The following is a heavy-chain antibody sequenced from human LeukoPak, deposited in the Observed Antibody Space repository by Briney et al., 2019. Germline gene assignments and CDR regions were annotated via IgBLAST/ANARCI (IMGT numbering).Heavy chain of an antibody. D-gene: IGHD3-22*01. CDR3: PRVFSYYTYSFDY. Sequence: GGSLRLSCAGFGFAFRSYEMNWVRQAPGKGLEWILYISSTGSAIYYADSVKGRFTISRDNAKNSLYLQMNSLRAEDTAVYYCPRVFSYYTYSFDYWGQGTLVTVSS. V-gene: IGHV3-48*03. CDR1: GFAFRSYE. CDR2: ISSTGSAI. J-gene: IGHJ4*02.